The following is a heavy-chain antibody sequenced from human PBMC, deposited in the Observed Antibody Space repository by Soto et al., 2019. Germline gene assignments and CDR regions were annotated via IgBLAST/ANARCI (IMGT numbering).Heavy chain of an antibody. CDR2: IYYSGST. J-gene: IGHJ6*02. Sequence: QVQLQESGPGLVKPSQTLSLTCTVSGGSISSGGYYWSWIRQHPGKGLEWIGYIYYSGSTYYNPSLKSRVTXXVXTXXNQFSLKLSSVTAADTAVYYCARAERWDGDYGMDVWGQGTTVTVSS. V-gene: IGHV4-31*03. D-gene: IGHD1-26*01. CDR3: ARAERWDGDYGMDV. CDR1: GGSISSGGYY.